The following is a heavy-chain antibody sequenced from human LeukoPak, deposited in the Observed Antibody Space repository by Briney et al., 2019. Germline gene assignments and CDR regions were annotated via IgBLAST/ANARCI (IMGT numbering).Heavy chain of an antibody. Sequence: PGGSLRLSCAASGFTFSSYAMSWVRQAPGKGLEWVSAISGSGGSTYYADSVKGRLTISRDNSKNTLYLQMNSLRAEDTAVYYCAAAYYDYVWGSYRYKAVDYWGQGTLVTVSS. CDR3: AAAYYDYVWGSYRYKAVDY. CDR1: GFTFSSYA. CDR2: ISGSGGST. V-gene: IGHV3-23*01. J-gene: IGHJ4*02. D-gene: IGHD3-16*02.